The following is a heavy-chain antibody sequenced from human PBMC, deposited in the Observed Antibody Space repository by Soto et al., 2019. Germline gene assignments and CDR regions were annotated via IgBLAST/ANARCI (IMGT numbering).Heavy chain of an antibody. CDR3: ARVVAGSYVYYYYYMDV. CDR2: IYYSGST. J-gene: IGHJ6*03. Sequence: PSETLSLTCTVSGGSISSGGYYWSWIRQHPGXGLEWIGYIYYSGSTYYNPSLKSRVTISVDTSKNQFSLKLSSVTAADTAVYYCARVVAGSYVYYYYYMDVWGKGTTVTVSS. V-gene: IGHV4-31*03. D-gene: IGHD3-10*01. CDR1: GGSISSGGYY.